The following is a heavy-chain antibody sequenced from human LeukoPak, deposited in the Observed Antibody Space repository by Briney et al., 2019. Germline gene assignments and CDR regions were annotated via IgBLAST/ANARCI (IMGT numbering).Heavy chain of an antibody. CDR3: AKDEQLAFGWFDP. J-gene: IGHJ5*02. CDR2: ISGSGGST. CDR1: GFTFSSYG. Sequence: GGSLRPSCAASGFTFSSYGMSWVRQAPGKGLEWVSAISGSGGSTYYAASVKGRFTISRDNSKNTLYLQMNSLRAEDTAVYYCAKDEQLAFGWFDPWGQGTLVTVSS. V-gene: IGHV3-23*01. D-gene: IGHD6-13*01.